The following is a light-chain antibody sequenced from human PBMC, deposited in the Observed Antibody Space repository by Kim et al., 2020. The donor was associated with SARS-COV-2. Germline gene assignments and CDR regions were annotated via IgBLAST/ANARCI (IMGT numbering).Light chain of an antibody. CDR2: DVS. CDR1: SSDVGGYKY. J-gene: IGLJ1*01. Sequence: QSITNSCTGTSSDVGGYKYVSWYQQHPGKAHKVMIYDVSNRPSGVSNRFSGSKSGNTASLTISGLQAEDEADYYCSSYTSSSTNYVFGTGTKVTVL. V-gene: IGLV2-14*03. CDR3: SSYTSSSTNYV.